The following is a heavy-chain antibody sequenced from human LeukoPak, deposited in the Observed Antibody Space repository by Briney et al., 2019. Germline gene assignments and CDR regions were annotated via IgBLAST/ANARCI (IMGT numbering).Heavy chain of an antibody. CDR1: GFTFSDYY. J-gene: IGHJ6*02. CDR2: ISSSGSTI. V-gene: IGHV3-11*01. CDR3: TRDLAEVPGPRMDV. Sequence: GGSLRLSCAASGFTFSDYYMSWIRQAPGKGLEWVSYISSSGSTIYYADSVKGRLTISRDNAKNSLYLQMDSLRDDDTARYFCTRDLAEVPGPRMDVWGQGTTVTVSS. D-gene: IGHD3-3*02.